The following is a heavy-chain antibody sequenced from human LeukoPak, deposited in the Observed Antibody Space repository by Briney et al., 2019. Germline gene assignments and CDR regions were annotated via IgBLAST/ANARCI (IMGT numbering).Heavy chain of an antibody. CDR3: ARGGEYSSQSWDY. CDR1: GGSFSGYY. J-gene: IGHJ4*02. V-gene: IGHV4-34*01. D-gene: IGHD6-6*01. Sequence: SETLSLTCAVYGGSFSGYYWSWIRQPPGKGLEWIGEINHSGSTNYNPSLKSRVTMSVDTSKNQFSLKLSSVTAADTAVYYCARGGEYSSQSWDYWGQGTLVTVSS. CDR2: INHSGST.